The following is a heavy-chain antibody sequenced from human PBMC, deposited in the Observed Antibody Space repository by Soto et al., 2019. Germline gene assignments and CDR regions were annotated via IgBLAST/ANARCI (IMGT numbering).Heavy chain of an antibody. CDR1: GDSISSADYY. D-gene: IGHD1-1*01. CDR2: IFYGGTT. CDR3: ARDLWVEPELYYYGMDV. V-gene: IGHV4-30-4*01. J-gene: IGHJ6*02. Sequence: SETLSLTCTVSGDSISSADYYWSWIRQTPXKGLEWIGHIFYGGTTYYNPSLKSRLTISVDTSKNHFSRRLTSVTAADTAVYYCARDLWVEPELYYYGMDVWAQGTTVTVSS.